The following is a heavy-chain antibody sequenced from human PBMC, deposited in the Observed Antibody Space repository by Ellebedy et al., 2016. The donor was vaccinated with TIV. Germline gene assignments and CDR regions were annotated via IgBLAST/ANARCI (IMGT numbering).Heavy chain of an antibody. Sequence: ASVKVSXXASGYTFTGYYMHWVRQAPGQGLEWMGWINPNSGGTNYAQKFQGRVTMTRDTSISTAYMELSRLRSDDTAVYYCARDHYGSGSYTWGQGTLVTVSS. CDR1: GYTFTGYY. CDR2: INPNSGGT. CDR3: ARDHYGSGSYT. D-gene: IGHD3-10*01. J-gene: IGHJ4*02. V-gene: IGHV1-2*02.